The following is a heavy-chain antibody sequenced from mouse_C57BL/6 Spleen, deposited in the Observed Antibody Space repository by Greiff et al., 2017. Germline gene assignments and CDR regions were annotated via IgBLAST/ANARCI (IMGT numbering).Heavy chain of an antibody. V-gene: IGHV1-54*01. CDR3: ARPYGNYEDYYAMDY. D-gene: IGHD2-1*01. J-gene: IGHJ4*01. Sequence: VQLQQSGAELVRPGTSVKVSCKASGYAFTNYLIEWVKQRPGQGLEWIGVINPGSGGTNYNEKFKGKATLTADKSSSTAYMQLSSLTSEDSAVYFCARPYGNYEDYYAMDYWGQGTSVTVSS. CDR1: GYAFTNYL. CDR2: INPGSGGT.